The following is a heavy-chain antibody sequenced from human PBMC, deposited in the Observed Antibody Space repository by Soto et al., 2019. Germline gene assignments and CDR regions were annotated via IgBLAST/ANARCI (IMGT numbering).Heavy chain of an antibody. CDR2: SYSGGST. CDR1: GFTVSSNY. V-gene: IGHV3-66*01. Sequence: EVQLVESGGGLVQPGGSLRLSCAASGFTVSSNYMSWVRQAPGKGLEWVSVSYSGGSTYYADSVKGRFTISRDNSKNTLYLQMNSLRAEDTAVYYCAGVLFGELFPADYYYYGMDVLGQGTTVPGSS. J-gene: IGHJ6*02. CDR3: AGVLFGELFPADYYYYGMDV. D-gene: IGHD3-10*01.